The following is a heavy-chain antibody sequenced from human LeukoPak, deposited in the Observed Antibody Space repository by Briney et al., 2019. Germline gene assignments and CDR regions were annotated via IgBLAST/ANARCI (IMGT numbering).Heavy chain of an antibody. CDR3: ARDRLPYQLLYGCGCY. CDR2: ISAYNGNT. V-gene: IGHV1-18*01. D-gene: IGHD2-2*02. J-gene: IGHJ4*02. Sequence: ASVKVSCKASGYTFTSYGISWVRQAPGQGLEWMGWISAYNGNTNYAQKLQGRVTMTTDTSTSTAYMELRSLRSDDTAVYYCARDRLPYQLLYGCGCYWGQGTLVTVSS. CDR1: GYTFTSYG.